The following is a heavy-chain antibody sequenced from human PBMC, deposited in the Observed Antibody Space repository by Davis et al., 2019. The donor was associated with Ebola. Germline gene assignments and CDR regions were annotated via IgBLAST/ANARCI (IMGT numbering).Heavy chain of an antibody. V-gene: IGHV4-59*01. CDR3: ASSYGDYAPFDY. D-gene: IGHD4-17*01. CDR2: VYYSGST. J-gene: IGHJ4*02. CDR1: GGSISTYY. Sequence: MPSETLSLTCTVSGGSISTYYWRWIRQPPGKGLECIGYVYYSGSTNYNPSLKSRVTISVDTSKSQFSLKLTSVTAADTAVYYCASSYGDYAPFDYWGQGTLVTVSS.